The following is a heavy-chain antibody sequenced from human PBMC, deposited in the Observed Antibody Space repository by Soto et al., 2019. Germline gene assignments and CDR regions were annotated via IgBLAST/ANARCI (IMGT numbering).Heavy chain of an antibody. V-gene: IGHV3-23*01. CDR3: ANDRAPVLRFLEWFPSYGMDV. J-gene: IGHJ6*02. CDR2: ISGSGGST. Sequence: GGSLRLSCAASGFTFSSYAMGWVRQAPGKGLEWVSAISGSGGSTYYADSVKGRFTISRDNSKNTLYLQMNSLRAEDTAVYYCANDRAPVLRFLEWFPSYGMDVWGQGTTVTVSS. D-gene: IGHD3-3*01. CDR1: GFTFSSYA.